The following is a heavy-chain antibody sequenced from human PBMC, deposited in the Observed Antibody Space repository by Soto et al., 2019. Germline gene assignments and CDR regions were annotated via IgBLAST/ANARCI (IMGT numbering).Heavy chain of an antibody. V-gene: IGHV3-23*01. CDR2: ISSSGKTT. CDR1: GITIGSYA. J-gene: IGHJ4*02. Sequence: PGGSLRLSCEASGITIGSYAMNWVRQFPGKGLEWVSAISSSGKTTYYADSVKGRFTISRDIFKNMLYLQMNSLRAEDTAIYYCAKDLGLRPGYFDFWGQGTLVTVSS. D-gene: IGHD4-17*01. CDR3: AKDLGLRPGYFDF.